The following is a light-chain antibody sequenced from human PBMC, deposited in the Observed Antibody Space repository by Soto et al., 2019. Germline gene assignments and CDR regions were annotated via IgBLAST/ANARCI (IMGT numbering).Light chain of an antibody. CDR1: SSDVGGYNY. V-gene: IGLV2-8*01. Sequence: QSVLAQPPSASGSPGQSVAISCTGTSSDVGGYNYVSWYQQHPGKAPKLMIYEVNKRPSGDPDRFSGSKSGNTASLTVSGLLAEEEADYYCSSYAGSSNVFGTGTKVTVL. CDR3: SSYAGSSNV. CDR2: EVN. J-gene: IGLJ1*01.